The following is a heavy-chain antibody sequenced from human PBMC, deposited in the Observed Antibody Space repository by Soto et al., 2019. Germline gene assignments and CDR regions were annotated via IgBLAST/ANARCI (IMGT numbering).Heavy chain of an antibody. V-gene: IGHV3-23*01. CDR2: ISGSGGST. CDR3: ARDLSSCSSARCYSFYYGMDL. J-gene: IGHJ6*02. Sequence: GGSLRLSCAASGFTFSSYAMSWVRQAPGKGLEWVSAISGSGGSTYYADSVKGRFTISRDNSKNTLYRQMNSLRAEDTAVYYCARDLSSCSSARCYSFYYGMDLWGQGTTVTVSS. CDR1: GFTFSSYA. D-gene: IGHD2-2*01.